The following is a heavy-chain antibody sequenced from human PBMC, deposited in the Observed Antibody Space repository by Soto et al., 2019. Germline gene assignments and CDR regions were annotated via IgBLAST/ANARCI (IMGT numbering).Heavy chain of an antibody. CDR3: ARERSAAGTGWFDP. Sequence: QVQLVQSGAEVKKPGASVKVSCKASGYTFTSYAINWVRQATGQGLEWMGWMNPNSGNTGYAQKFQGRVTMTRNTSISTAYMELRSLRSEDTAVYYCARERSAAGTGWFDPWGQGTLVTVSS. CDR2: MNPNSGNT. D-gene: IGHD6-13*01. CDR1: GYTFTSYA. J-gene: IGHJ5*02. V-gene: IGHV1-8*01.